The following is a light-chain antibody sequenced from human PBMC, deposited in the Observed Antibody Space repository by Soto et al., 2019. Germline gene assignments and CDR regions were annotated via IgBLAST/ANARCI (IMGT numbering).Light chain of an antibody. CDR1: QSNTSW. J-gene: IGKJ2*02. CDR3: QQYNNYSWT. V-gene: IGKV1-5*03. CDR2: KAS. Sequence: DIQMTQSPSTLSASVGDRVTITCRASQSNTSWLAWYQQKPGKAPKLLIYKASSLESGVPSRFSGSGSGTEFTLTISSLQPADFATYYCQQYNNYSWTFGQGTKLEIK.